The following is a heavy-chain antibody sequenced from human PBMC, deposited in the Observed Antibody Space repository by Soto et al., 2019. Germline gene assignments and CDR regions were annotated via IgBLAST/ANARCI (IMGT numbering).Heavy chain of an antibody. Sequence: EVQPVESGGGLVKPGGSLRLSCAASGFTFSSYSMNWVRQAPGKGLEWVSSISSSSSYIYYADSVKGRFTISRDNAKNSLYLQMNSLRAEDTAVYYCARDPYSYGDYVSYWGQGTLVTVSS. D-gene: IGHD4-17*01. CDR1: GFTFSSYS. CDR2: ISSSSSYI. V-gene: IGHV3-21*01. CDR3: ARDPYSYGDYVSY. J-gene: IGHJ4*02.